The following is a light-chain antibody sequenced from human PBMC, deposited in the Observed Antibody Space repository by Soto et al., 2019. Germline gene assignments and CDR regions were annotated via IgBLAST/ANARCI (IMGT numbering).Light chain of an antibody. CDR1: SSDVGGYNY. Sequence: HSVLTQPASVSGSPGQSITISCTGTSSDVGGYNYVSWYQQHPGKAPKLMIYDVSNRPSGVSNRFSGSKSGNTASLTISGLQAEDEADYYCSSYTSSSILNFYVFGTGTKVTVL. J-gene: IGLJ1*01. CDR2: DVS. V-gene: IGLV2-14*01. CDR3: SSYTSSSILNFYV.